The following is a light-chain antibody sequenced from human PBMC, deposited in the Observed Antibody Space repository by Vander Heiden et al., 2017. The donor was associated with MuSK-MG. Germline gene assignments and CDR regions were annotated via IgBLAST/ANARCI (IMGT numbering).Light chain of an antibody. CDR2: LGS. J-gene: IGKJ1*01. CDR1: QSLLHSNGYNY. CDR3: ILALQTPQT. V-gene: IGKV2-28*01. Sequence: DIVMTQSPLSLPVTPGEPASISCRSSQSLLHSNGYNYLDWYLQKPGQSPQLLIYLGSNRASGVPDRFSGSGSGTDFTLKISRVEAEDVGVYYCILALQTPQTFGQGTKVEIK.